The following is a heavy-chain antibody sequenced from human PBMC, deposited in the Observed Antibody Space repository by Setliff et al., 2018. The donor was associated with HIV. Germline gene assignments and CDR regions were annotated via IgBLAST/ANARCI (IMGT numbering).Heavy chain of an antibody. CDR2: IYHTGKT. CDR1: GGSVSTSSYS. D-gene: IGHD2-15*01. J-gene: IGHJ3*02. CDR3: GRVAGYCAPSRCYGYNAFDI. V-gene: IGHV4-39*01. Sequence: SETLSLTCTVSGGSVSTSSYSWSWIRQPPEKGLEWIGTIYHTGKTYYNSSLNSRVTIAVDTSKDQFSLNLSTVTAADTAVYYCGRVAGYCAPSRCYGYNAFDIWGPGTMVTVSS.